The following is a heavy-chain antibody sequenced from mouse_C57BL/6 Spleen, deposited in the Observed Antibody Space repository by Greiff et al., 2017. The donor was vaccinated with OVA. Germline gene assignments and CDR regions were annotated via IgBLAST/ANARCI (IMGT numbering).Heavy chain of an antibody. CDR3: AGGKCSSSVLAY. J-gene: IGHJ3*01. D-gene: IGHD1-1*01. V-gene: IGHV5-17*01. Sequence: VQLKESGGGLVKPGGSLKLSCAASGFTFSDYGMHWVRQAPEKGLEWVAYISSGSSTIYYADTVKGRFTISRDNAKNTLYLQMTSLKYEATAYYASAGGKCSSSVLAYWGQGTPVTVSA. CDR1: GFTFSDYG. CDR2: ISSGSSTI.